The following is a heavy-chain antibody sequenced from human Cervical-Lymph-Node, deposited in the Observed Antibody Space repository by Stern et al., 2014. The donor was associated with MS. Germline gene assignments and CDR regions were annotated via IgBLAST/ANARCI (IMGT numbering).Heavy chain of an antibody. CDR2: ITPFNGNT. CDR1: GYTFTYRY. J-gene: IGHJ4*02. Sequence: QVQLVQSGAEVKKTGSSVKVSCKASGYTFTYRYLHWVRHAPGQALEWMGWITPFNGNTNYAQKFQDRVTITRDRSMSTAYMELSSLRSEDTAMYYCASTIAAAGPYFDYWGQGTLVTVSS. CDR3: ASTIAAAGPYFDY. V-gene: IGHV1-45*02. D-gene: IGHD6-13*01.